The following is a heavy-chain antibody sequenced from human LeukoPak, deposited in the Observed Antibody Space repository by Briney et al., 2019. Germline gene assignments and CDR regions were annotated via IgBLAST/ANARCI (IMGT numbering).Heavy chain of an antibody. Sequence: ASETLSLTCTVSGGSISSSSYYWGWIRQPPGKGLEWIGSIYYSGSTYYNPSLKSRVTISVDTSENQFSLKLSSVTAADTAVYYCARHGRGRAVAGTYDYWGQGTLVTVSS. J-gene: IGHJ4*02. CDR2: IYYSGST. D-gene: IGHD6-19*01. V-gene: IGHV4-39*01. CDR3: ARHGRGRAVAGTYDY. CDR1: GGSISSSSYY.